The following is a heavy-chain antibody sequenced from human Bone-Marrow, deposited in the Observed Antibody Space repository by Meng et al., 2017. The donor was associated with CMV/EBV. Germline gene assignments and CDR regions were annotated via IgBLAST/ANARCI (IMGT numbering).Heavy chain of an antibody. CDR3: AKPNPGSPPQSFDY. J-gene: IGHJ4*02. CDR1: GYTFTSYD. V-gene: IGHV1-8*03. CDR2: MNPNSGNT. Sequence: ASVKVSCKASGYTFTSYDINWVRQATGQGLEWMGWMNPNSGNTGYAQKFQGRVTITRNTSISTAYMELSSLRSEDTAVYYCAKPNPGSPPQSFDYWGQGTLVTVSS. D-gene: IGHD1-14*01.